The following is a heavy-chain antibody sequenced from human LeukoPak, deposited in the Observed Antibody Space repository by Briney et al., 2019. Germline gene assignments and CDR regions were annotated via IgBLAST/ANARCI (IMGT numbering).Heavy chain of an antibody. J-gene: IGHJ3*01. D-gene: IGHD1-14*01. CDR1: GFTFSTYS. Sequence: PGGSLRLSCAASGFTFSTYSMTWVRQAPGKGLEWVANINEDGSQKYYVDSVKGRFTISRDNAKNSLYLQMNSLRAEDTALYYCARNVYWGQGTMVTVSS. CDR2: INEDGSQK. CDR3: ARNVY. V-gene: IGHV3-7*05.